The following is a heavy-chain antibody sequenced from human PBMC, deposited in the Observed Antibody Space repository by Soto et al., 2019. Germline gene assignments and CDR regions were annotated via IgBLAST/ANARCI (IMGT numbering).Heavy chain of an antibody. D-gene: IGHD3-3*01. CDR2: IKSNTDGGTT. J-gene: IGHJ4*02. CDR3: TADGEEMPKITMAY. V-gene: IGHV3-15*07. Sequence: PGGSLRLSCAASGFTFSDAWMNWVRQAPGKGLEWVGRIKSNTDGGTTDYAAPVKGRFSISRDDSENTLYLEMNSLKIEDTGVYYCTADGEEMPKITMAYGGQGSLVTVSS. CDR1: GFTFSDAW.